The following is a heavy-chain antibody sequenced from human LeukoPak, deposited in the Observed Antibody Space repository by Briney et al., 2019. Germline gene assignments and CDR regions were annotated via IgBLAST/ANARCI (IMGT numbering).Heavy chain of an antibody. CDR3: ARHGVVTALRPTNWLDP. CDR2: IYYSGNT. V-gene: IGHV4-39*01. D-gene: IGHD2-21*02. J-gene: IGHJ5*02. Sequence: SETLSLTCAVYGGSFSGYYWGWIRQPPGKGLEWIGSIYYSGNTYYNPSLESRVIMFVDTSKNQFSLKLSSLTAADTAVYYCARHGVVTALRPTNWLDPWGQGTLVTVSS. CDR1: GGSFSGYY.